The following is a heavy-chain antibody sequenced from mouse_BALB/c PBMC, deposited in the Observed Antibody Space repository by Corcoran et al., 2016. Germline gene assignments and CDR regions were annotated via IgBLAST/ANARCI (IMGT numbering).Heavy chain of an antibody. V-gene: IGHV14-3*02. CDR1: VFNIKDTN. Sequence: EGQLQQSGAEIVKPGASVKLSCTASVFNIKDTNMHWVKQRPEQGLEWIGRIDPANGNTKYDPKFQGKATITADTSSNTAYLQLSSLTSEDTAVYYCARWDWYFDVWGAGTTVTVSS. CDR3: ARWDWYFDV. J-gene: IGHJ1*01. CDR2: IDPANGNT.